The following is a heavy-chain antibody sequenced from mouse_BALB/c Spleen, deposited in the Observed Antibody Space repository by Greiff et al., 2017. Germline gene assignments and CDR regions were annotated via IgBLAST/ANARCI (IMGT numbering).Heavy chain of an antibody. V-gene: IGHV1-4*02. J-gene: IGHJ4*01. Sequence: QVQLKESAAELARPGASVKMSCKASGYTFTSYTMHWVKQRPGQGLEWIGYINPSSGYTEYNQKFKDKTTLTADKSSSTAYMQLSSLTSEDSAVYYCAKTGTGAMDYWGQGTSVTVSS. CDR2: INPSSGYT. CDR3: AKTGTGAMDY. D-gene: IGHD4-1*01. CDR1: GYTFTSYT.